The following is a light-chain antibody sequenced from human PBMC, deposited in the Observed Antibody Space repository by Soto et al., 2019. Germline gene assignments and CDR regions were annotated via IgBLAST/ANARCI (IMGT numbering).Light chain of an antibody. V-gene: IGKV1-5*01. CDR1: QSISSW. CDR2: DAS. CDR3: QQYNSYPWT. J-gene: IGKJ1*01. Sequence: DIQMTQSPSTLSASVGDRVTITCRASQSISSWLAWYQQKPGKAPKLLIYDASSLESGVPSRFSGSGSGTEFTLTISSLQPYDFATYYCQQYNSYPWTFGQGTKVDIK.